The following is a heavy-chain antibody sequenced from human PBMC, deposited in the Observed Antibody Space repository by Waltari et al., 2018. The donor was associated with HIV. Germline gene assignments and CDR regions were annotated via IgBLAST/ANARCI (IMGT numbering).Heavy chain of an antibody. V-gene: IGHV4-39*01. J-gene: IGHJ5*02. D-gene: IGHD2-2*01. Sequence: QLQLQESGPGLVKPSENLSLTCTVSGGSISSSSYYWGWIRQPRGKGLEWIGSIYYSGSTYYNPSLKSRVTISVDTSKNQFSLKLSSVTAADTAVYYCARRTSYIRTAYNWFDPWGQGTLVTVSS. CDR2: IYYSGST. CDR1: GGSISSSSYY. CDR3: ARRTSYIRTAYNWFDP.